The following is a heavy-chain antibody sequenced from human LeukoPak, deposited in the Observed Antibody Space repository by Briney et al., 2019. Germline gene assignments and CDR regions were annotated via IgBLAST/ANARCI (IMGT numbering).Heavy chain of an antibody. CDR3: ARASGGSCPDY. V-gene: IGHV3-48*03. CDR2: ISSSGSTI. J-gene: IGHJ4*02. Sequence: PGGSLRLSCAASGFTFSSYEMNWVRQAPGKGLEWVSYISSSGSTIYYADSVKGRFTISRDNAKNSLYLQMNSLRAEDTAVYYCARASGGSCPDYWGQGTLVTVSS. D-gene: IGHD2-15*01. CDR1: GFTFSSYE.